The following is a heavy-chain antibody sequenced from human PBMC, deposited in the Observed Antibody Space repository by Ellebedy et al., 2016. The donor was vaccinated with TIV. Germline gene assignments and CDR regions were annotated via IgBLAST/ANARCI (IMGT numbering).Heavy chain of an antibody. D-gene: IGHD2-2*01. CDR1: GGSISSYY. V-gene: IGHV4-59*01. CDR3: ARSPPAAILWFDP. Sequence: MPSETLSLTCTVSGGSISSYYWSWIRQPPGKGLEWIGYIYYSGSTNYNPSLKSRVTISVATSKNQFSLKLSSVTAADTAVYYCARSPPAAILWFDPWGQGTLVTVSS. CDR2: IYYSGST. J-gene: IGHJ5*02.